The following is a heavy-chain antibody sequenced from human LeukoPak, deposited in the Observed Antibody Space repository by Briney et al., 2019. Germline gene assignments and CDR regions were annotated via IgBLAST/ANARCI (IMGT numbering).Heavy chain of an antibody. V-gene: IGHV4-4*02. J-gene: IGHJ4*02. CDR1: GGSISSSSSIC. CDR2: IYHSGST. CDR3: ARGGYSSSWYRVLYY. Sequence: PSETLSLTCAVSGGSISSSSSICWTWVRQPPGKGLEWIGEIYHSGSTNYNPSLKSRVTISVDTSKNQFSLKLSSVTAADTAVYYCARGGYSSSWYRVLYYWGQGTLVTVSS. D-gene: IGHD6-13*01.